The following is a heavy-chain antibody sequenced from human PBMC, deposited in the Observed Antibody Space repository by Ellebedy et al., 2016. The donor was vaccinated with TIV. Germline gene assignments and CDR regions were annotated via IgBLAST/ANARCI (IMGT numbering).Heavy chain of an antibody. J-gene: IGHJ6*02. Sequence: GSLRLSXTVSGGSISSSSYYWGWIRQPPGKGLEWIGSIYYSGSTYYNPSLKGRVTISVDTSKNQFSLKLSSVTAADTAVYYCAHSVVSSTSWAGGMDVWGQGTTVTVSS. CDR1: GGSISSSSYY. CDR2: IYYSGST. CDR3: AHSVVSSTSWAGGMDV. D-gene: IGHD2-2*01. V-gene: IGHV4-39*07.